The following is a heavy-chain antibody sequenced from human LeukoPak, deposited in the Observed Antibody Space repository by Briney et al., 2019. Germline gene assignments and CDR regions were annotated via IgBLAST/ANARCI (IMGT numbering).Heavy chain of an antibody. CDR1: GFTFSSYG. D-gene: IGHD3-9*01. CDR3: AKDSSYDILTGYYLAGGAFDI. V-gene: IGHV3-30*18. Sequence: GGSLRLSCAASGFTFSSYGMHWVRQAPGKGLEWVAVISYDGSNKYYADSVKGRFTISRDNSKNTLYLQMNSPRAEDTAVYYCAKDSSYDILTGYYLAGGAFDIWGQGTMVTVSS. J-gene: IGHJ3*02. CDR2: ISYDGSNK.